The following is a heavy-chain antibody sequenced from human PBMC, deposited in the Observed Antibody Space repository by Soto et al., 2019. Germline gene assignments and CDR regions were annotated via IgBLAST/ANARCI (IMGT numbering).Heavy chain of an antibody. Sequence: QVQLVESGGGVVQPGRSLRLSCAASGFTFSSYAMHWVRQAPGKGLEWVAVISYDGSNKYYADSVKGRFTISRDNSKKPLYVKMNSLRAEDTAVYYCAREYSSSATHHKFYYYYYYGMDVWGQGTTVTVSS. CDR2: ISYDGSNK. J-gene: IGHJ6*02. CDR3: AREYSSSATHHKFYYYYYYGMDV. CDR1: GFTFSSYA. D-gene: IGHD6-6*01. V-gene: IGHV3-30-3*01.